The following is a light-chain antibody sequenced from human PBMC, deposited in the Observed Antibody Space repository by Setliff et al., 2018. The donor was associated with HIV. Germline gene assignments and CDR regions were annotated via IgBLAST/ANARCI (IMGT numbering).Light chain of an antibody. V-gene: IGLV2-14*01. J-gene: IGLJ2*01. CDR1: SSDVGGYNY. Sequence: QSVLTQPASVSGSPGQSITISCTGTSSDVGGYNYVSWYQQHPGKAPKLMIYDVSKRPSGVSSRFSGSKSGNTASLTISGLQAEDEADYSCSSYRSSSTLVFGGGTKVTVL. CDR3: SSYRSSSTLV. CDR2: DVS.